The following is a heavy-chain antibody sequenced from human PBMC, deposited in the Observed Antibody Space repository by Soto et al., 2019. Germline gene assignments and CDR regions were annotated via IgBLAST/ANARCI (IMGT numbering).Heavy chain of an antibody. V-gene: IGHV3-74*01. D-gene: IGHD1-1*01. Sequence: GGSLRLSCAASGFTFRSYWMHWVRQVPGKGLVWVSRINRDGSSTSYADSVKGRVTISRDTAKNTLYLQMNSLRAEDTAVYYCAREIVTTGEYYFDSWGLGTLVTVSS. CDR3: AREIVTTGEYYFDS. CDR2: INRDGSST. J-gene: IGHJ4*02. CDR1: GFTFRSYW.